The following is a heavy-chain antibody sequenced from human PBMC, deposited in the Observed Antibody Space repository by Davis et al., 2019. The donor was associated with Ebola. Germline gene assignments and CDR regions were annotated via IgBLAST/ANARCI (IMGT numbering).Heavy chain of an antibody. Sequence: ASVKVSCKTSGYTFTNYGITWVRQAPGQGLEWMGWISTDNGNSNYEQKFQGRVTMTTDTSTSTAYMELRSLRSDDTAVYYCARKYAVSHFDYWGQGTLVTVSS. CDR1: GYTFTNYG. CDR3: ARKYAVSHFDY. CDR2: ISTDNGNS. V-gene: IGHV1-18*01. D-gene: IGHD2-8*01. J-gene: IGHJ4*02.